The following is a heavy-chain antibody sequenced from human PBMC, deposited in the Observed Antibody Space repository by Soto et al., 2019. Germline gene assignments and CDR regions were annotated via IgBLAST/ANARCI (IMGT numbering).Heavy chain of an antibody. Sequence: SETLSLTCNVSGGSINTYHWSWIREPPGKGLEWIGYIYSSGSTNYNPSLKSRVTISVDTSKNQFSLNLYSVTAADTAVYYCARDLMYDFKNRHWFDPWGQGTLVTVSS. CDR1: GGSINTYH. CDR2: IYSSGST. CDR3: ARDLMYDFKNRHWFDP. J-gene: IGHJ5*02. D-gene: IGHD2-8*01. V-gene: IGHV4-59*01.